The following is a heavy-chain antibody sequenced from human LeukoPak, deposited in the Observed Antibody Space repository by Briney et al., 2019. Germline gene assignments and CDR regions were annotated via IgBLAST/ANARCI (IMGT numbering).Heavy chain of an antibody. V-gene: IGHV3-11*01. J-gene: IGHJ5*02. CDR1: GFTFNDYY. CDR2: INIGGTNT. Sequence: GGSLRLSCAASGFTFNDYYMSWIRQAPGKGLEWLSYINIGGTNTHYTDSVKGRFTISRDNAKKSLYLEMNNLRAEDTAVYYCATDGAGFDTWGQGVLVTVSS. CDR3: ATDGAGFDT.